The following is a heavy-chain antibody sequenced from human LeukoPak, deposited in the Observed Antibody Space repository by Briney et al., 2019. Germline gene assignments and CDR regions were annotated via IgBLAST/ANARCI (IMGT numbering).Heavy chain of an antibody. CDR2: ISGSGGRT. Sequence: GGTLRLSCAASGFTFSSYGMSWVRQAPGKGVEWVSAISGSGGRTYYAASVKGRFTISRDNSKNTLYLQMNSLRAEDTAVYYCAKGEVVVITYWGQGTLVTVSS. CDR3: AKGEVVVITY. J-gene: IGHJ4*02. CDR1: GFTFSSYG. D-gene: IGHD3-22*01. V-gene: IGHV3-23*01.